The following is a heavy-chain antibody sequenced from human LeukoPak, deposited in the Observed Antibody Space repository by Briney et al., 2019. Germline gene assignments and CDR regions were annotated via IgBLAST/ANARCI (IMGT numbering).Heavy chain of an antibody. V-gene: IGHV3-23*01. CDR1: GFTFSSYA. CDR2: ISGSGGST. J-gene: IGHJ4*02. Sequence: GGSLRLSCAASGFTFSSYAMNWVRQAPGKGLEWVATISGSGGSTDHADSVKGRFTISRDNSKNTLFLQMNSLRAEDTAVYYCARSTRTGYSYGSWGQGTLVTVSS. D-gene: IGHD5-18*01. CDR3: ARSTRTGYSYGS.